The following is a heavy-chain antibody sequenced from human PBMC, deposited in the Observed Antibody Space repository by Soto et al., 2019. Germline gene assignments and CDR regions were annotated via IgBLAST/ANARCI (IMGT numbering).Heavy chain of an antibody. J-gene: IGHJ5*02. D-gene: IGHD3-22*01. Sequence: PGGSLRLSGAAAESAFRTYGMHWVRQSPGKGLEWVAGISYDGSKTYYADSVKCRFTISRDNSKNTLFLQMNSLRPEENAMYYCAKQKGGMVMEYIWFDPWGQGTLVTVPQ. V-gene: IGHV3-30*18. CDR1: ESAFRTYG. CDR2: ISYDGSKT. CDR3: AKQKGGMVMEYIWFDP.